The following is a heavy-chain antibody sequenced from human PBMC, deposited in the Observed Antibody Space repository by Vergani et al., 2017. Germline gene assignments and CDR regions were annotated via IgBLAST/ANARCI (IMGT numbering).Heavy chain of an antibody. J-gene: IGHJ4*02. D-gene: IGHD4-23*01. Sequence: EVQLVESGGGLVQPGGSLRLSCAASGFTFSSYWMHWVRQAPGRGLVWVSRINSDGSSTIYADSVKGRFTISRHNAKNTLYLQMNSLRAEDTAVYYCARDGGYGGKGVDYCGQRTLVTVSS. CDR3: ARDGGYGGKGVDY. CDR1: GFTFSSYW. CDR2: INSDGSST. V-gene: IGHV3-74*01.